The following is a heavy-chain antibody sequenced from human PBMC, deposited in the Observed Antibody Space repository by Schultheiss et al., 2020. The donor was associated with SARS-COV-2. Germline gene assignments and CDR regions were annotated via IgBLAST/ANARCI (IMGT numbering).Heavy chain of an antibody. V-gene: IGHV3-9*01. J-gene: IGHJ4*02. CDR2: ISWNSGSI. D-gene: IGHD3-3*01. Sequence: GGSLRLSCAASGFTFDDYAMHWVRQAPGKGLEWVSGISWNSGSIGYADSVKGRFTISRDNAKNSLYLQMNSLRAEDTALYYCAKDNCDTIWECYFDYWGQGTLVTVSS. CDR3: AKDNCDTIWECYFDY. CDR1: GFTFDDYA.